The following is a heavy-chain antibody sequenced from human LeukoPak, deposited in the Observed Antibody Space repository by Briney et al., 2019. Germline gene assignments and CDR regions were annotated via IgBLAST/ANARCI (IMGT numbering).Heavy chain of an antibody. CDR3: ENHGIVYDCNY. V-gene: IGHV3-21*01. J-gene: IGHJ4*02. D-gene: IGHD5/OR15-5a*01. CDR1: GFTFSSYN. CDR2: ISSSSSYI. Sequence: PGGSLRLSCAASGFTFSSYNMNGVRQAPGKGLEWVSSISSSSSYIYYADSVKGRFTISRDNAKNSLYLQMNSLRAEDTAVYYCENHGIVYDCNYCGQGTLVTASS.